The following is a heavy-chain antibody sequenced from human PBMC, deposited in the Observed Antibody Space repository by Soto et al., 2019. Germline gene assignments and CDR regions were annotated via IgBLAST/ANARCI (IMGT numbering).Heavy chain of an antibody. J-gene: IGHJ5*01. CDR1: DHSISSGYY. D-gene: IGHD6-6*01. CDR3: ARWVLHSSSFDP. Sequence: SGTLYLTCAVSDHSISSGYYSGWVRQPPGKGLEWIGSIYDSGSTYYNPSLKSRVTISVDTSKNQFSLKVSSVTAADTAGYYCARWVLHSSSFDPWGQGTLVSLSS. CDR2: IYDSGST. V-gene: IGHV4-38-2*01.